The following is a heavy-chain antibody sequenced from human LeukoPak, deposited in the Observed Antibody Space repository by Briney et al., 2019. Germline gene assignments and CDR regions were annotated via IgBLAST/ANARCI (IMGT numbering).Heavy chain of an antibody. CDR3: ATSSYGDFHNVFDI. D-gene: IGHD4-17*01. J-gene: IGHJ3*02. CDR1: GGSTSSYY. CDR2: IYYSGST. V-gene: IGHV4-59*01. Sequence: SETLSLTCTVSGGSTSSYYWSWIRQLPGKGLEWIGYIYYSGSTNYNPSLKSRVTISVDTSKNQFSLKLSSVTAADTAAYYCATSSYGDFHNVFDIWGQGTMVTVSS.